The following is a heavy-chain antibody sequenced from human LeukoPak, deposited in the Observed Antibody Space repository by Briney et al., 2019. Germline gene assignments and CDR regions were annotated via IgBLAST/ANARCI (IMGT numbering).Heavy chain of an antibody. CDR1: GGSISSYY. Sequence: SETLSLTCTVSGGSISSYYWSWIRQPPGKGLEWIGYIYYSGSTNYNPSLKSRVTISVDTSKNQFSLKLSSVTAADTAVYYCARALLSDMMGAFDIWGQGTMVTVSS. J-gene: IGHJ3*02. D-gene: IGHD2-15*01. CDR3: ARALLSDMMGAFDI. CDR2: IYYSGST. V-gene: IGHV4-59*01.